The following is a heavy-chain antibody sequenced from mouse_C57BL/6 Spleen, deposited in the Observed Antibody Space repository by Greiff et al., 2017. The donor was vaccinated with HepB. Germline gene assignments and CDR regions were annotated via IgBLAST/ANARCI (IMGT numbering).Heavy chain of an antibody. CDR2: IYPGSGST. V-gene: IGHV1-55*01. Sequence: QVQLQQPGAELVKPGASVKMSCKASGYTFTSYWITWVKQRPGQGLEWIGDIYPGSGSTNYNEKFKSKATLTVDTSSSTAYMQLISLTSEDSAVFYCAYAYYSNSYFDYWGQGTTLTVSS. CDR1: GYTFTSYW. D-gene: IGHD2-5*01. J-gene: IGHJ2*01. CDR3: AYAYYSNSYFDY.